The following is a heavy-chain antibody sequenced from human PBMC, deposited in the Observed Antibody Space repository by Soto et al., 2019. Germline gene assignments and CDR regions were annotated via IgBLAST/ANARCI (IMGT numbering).Heavy chain of an antibody. J-gene: IGHJ6*02. V-gene: IGHV3-33*01. CDR3: ARDRDYSGMDV. D-gene: IGHD3-10*01. CDR1: GFTLSGYG. CDR2: LWHDGVNQ. Sequence: QVQLVESGGGVVQPERSLRLSCAASGFTLSGYGMHWVRQAPGKGLEWVAVLWHDGVNQNYADSVKGRFAISRDNSKNTLSLQMNSLGAEDTAVYYCARDRDYSGMDVWGQGTTVTVSS.